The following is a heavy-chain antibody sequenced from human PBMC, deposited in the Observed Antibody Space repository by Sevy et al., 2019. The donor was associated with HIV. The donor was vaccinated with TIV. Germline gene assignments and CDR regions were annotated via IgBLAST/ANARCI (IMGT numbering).Heavy chain of an antibody. J-gene: IGHJ6*02. D-gene: IGHD3-22*01. CDR3: ASSDATSRFGYYYFAMDF. CDR1: GFTFNTYN. CDR2: ISYTSTTI. Sequence: GGSLRLSCAVSGFTFNTYNMNWVRQAPGKGLEWVSYISYTSTTIYYAASVRGRFTISRDNAKNKLYLQMNSLRDEDTAVYYCASSDATSRFGYYYFAMDFWGQGTSVTVSS. V-gene: IGHV3-48*02.